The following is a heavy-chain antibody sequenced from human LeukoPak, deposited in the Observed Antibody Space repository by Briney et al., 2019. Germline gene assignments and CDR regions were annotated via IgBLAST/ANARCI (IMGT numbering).Heavy chain of an antibody. V-gene: IGHV3-74*01. CDR3: ARDQLYCSGGICYFDY. Sequence: GGSLRLSCAASGFTFSSYWMHWVRQAPGKGLVWVSRIKGDGSGITYAESVKGRFTISRDNAKNTLYLQMNSLRAEDTAVYYCARDQLYCSGGICYFDYWGRGTLVTVSS. CDR2: IKGDGSGI. D-gene: IGHD2-15*01. CDR1: GFTFSSYW. J-gene: IGHJ4*02.